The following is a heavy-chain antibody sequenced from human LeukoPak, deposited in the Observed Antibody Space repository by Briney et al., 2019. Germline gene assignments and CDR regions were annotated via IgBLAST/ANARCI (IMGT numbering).Heavy chain of an antibody. V-gene: IGHV3-23*01. CDR3: AKDLSGYYDSSGYYFDS. CDR1: GFTFSSFA. CDR2: ISGSGGST. J-gene: IGHJ4*02. D-gene: IGHD3-22*01. Sequence: GRSLRLSRAASGFTFSSFAMSWVPQAPGKGLVGVSAISGSGGSTYYADSVKGRFTISRDNSKSTLYMQMSSLRAEDTAVYYCAKDLSGYYDSSGYYFDSWGQGTLVTVSS.